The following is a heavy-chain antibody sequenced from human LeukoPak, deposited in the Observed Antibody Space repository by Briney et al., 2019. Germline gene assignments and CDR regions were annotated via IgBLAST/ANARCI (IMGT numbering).Heavy chain of an antibody. Sequence: TRDITYYADSVKGRYTISRDNAKNTLYLQMNSLRAEDTALYYCAKATTRRILTALAAFDIWGQGTMVTVSS. D-gene: IGHD3-9*01. V-gene: IGHV3-23*01. CDR3: AKATTRRILTALAAFDI. J-gene: IGHJ3*02. CDR2: TRDIT.